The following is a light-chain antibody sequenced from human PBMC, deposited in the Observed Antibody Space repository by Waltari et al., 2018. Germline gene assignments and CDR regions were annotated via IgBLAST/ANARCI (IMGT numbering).Light chain of an antibody. V-gene: IGKV3-15*01. J-gene: IGKJ4*01. CDR3: QQYTNWPLT. Sequence: EIVMTQSPATLSVSPGERATLSCRASESVSSNLGWYQQKPGQAPRLLIYGASTRATGIPARFSGSGSGTEFTLTISSLQSEDFAVYYCQQYTNWPLTFGGGTKVEMK. CDR1: ESVSSN. CDR2: GAS.